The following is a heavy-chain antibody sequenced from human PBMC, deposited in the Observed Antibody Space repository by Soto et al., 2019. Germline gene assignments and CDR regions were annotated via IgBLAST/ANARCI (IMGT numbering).Heavy chain of an antibody. CDR3: ARERTGTTSMDV. Sequence: QVQLVQSGAEVKKPGASVKVSCKASGYTFTSCDISWVRQATGQGLEWMGWMNPNSGNTGYAQKFRGRVTMTRNTSISTAVMELSSLRSEDTAVYYCARERTGTTSMDVWGQGTTVTVSS. CDR1: GYTFTSCD. CDR2: MNPNSGNT. J-gene: IGHJ6*02. V-gene: IGHV1-8*01. D-gene: IGHD1-1*01.